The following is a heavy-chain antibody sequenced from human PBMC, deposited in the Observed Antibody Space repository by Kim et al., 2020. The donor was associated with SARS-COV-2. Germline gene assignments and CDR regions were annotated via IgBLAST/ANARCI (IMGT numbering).Heavy chain of an antibody. CDR2: IKQDGSEK. J-gene: IGHJ5*02. CDR3: VGGYCTHCWFDP. D-gene: IGHD2-8*01. CDR1: GFTFSSYW. Sequence: GGSLRLSCAASGFTFSSYWMSWVRQAPGKGLEWVANIKQDGSEKYYVDSVKGRFTISRDNAKNSLYLQMNSLRAEDTAVYYCVGGYCTHCWFDPWGQGTLVTVSS. V-gene: IGHV3-7*03.